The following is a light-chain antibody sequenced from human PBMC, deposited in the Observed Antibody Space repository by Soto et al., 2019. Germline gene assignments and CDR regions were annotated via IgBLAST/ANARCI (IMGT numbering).Light chain of an antibody. CDR1: SSDVGGYNC. Sequence: QSALTQPASVSGSPGQSITISCTGTSSDVGGYNCVSWYQQHPGKAPKLMIYEVSNRPSGVSNRFSGSKSGNTASLTISGLQAEDEDDYYCSSYTSSSTWVFGGGTKLTVL. CDR2: EVS. V-gene: IGLV2-14*01. J-gene: IGLJ3*02. CDR3: SSYTSSSTWV.